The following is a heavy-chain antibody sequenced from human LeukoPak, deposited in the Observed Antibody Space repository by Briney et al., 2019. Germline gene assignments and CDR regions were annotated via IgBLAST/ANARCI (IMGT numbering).Heavy chain of an antibody. V-gene: IGHV1-69*04. Sequence: SVKVSCKASGGTFSIYAISWVRQAPGRGLEWMGRIIPILGIPNYAQKFQGRVTITADKSTTTAYMELSSLRSEDTAVYYCATEAIVVVTARDYWYFDLWGRGTLVTVSS. CDR1: GGTFSIYA. J-gene: IGHJ2*01. CDR2: IIPILGIP. CDR3: ATEAIVVVTARDYWYFDL. D-gene: IGHD2-21*02.